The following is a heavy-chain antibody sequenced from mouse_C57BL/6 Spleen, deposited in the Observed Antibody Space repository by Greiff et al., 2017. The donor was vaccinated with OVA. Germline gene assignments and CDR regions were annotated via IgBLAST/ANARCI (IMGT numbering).Heavy chain of an antibody. J-gene: IGHJ2*01. D-gene: IGHD1-1*01. Sequence: QVQLQQSGAELVRPGASVTLSCKASGYTFTDYEMHWVKQTPVHGLEWIGAIDPETGGTAYNQKFKGKAILTADKSSSTAYMELRSLTSEDSAVYYCTSITTVVGLDYWGQGTTLTVSS. CDR3: TSITTVVGLDY. CDR1: GYTFTDYE. CDR2: IDPETGGT. V-gene: IGHV1-15*01.